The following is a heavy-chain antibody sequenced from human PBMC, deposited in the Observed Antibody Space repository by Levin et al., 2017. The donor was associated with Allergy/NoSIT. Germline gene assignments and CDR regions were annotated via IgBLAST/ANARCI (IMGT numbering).Heavy chain of an antibody. D-gene: IGHD2-15*01. V-gene: IGHV3-23*01. CDR3: AKWSVVVAGNVGQLDL. J-gene: IGHJ5*02. CDR1: GFTFSTHA. Sequence: PGGSLRLSCRASGFTFSTHAMSWVRQAPGRGLEWVAMISGSGGDTHYADSVKGRFRISRDNSRNRLYLQMNSLRAEDTAVFYCAKWSVVVAGNVGQLDLWGQGTLVTVSS. CDR2: ISGSGGDT.